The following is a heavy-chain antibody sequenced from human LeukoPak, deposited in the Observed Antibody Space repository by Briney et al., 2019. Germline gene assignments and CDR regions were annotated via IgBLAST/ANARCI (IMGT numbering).Heavy chain of an antibody. CDR3: ARIAYDALDSYYYGMDV. Sequence: SETLSLTCTVCGGSIRSGPYYWIWIRQHPGKGLEWIGYITYSGNTYYYPALNSRVTVSLDTSKTQFSLKLSSVTAADTAVYSCARIAYDALDSYYYGMDVWGQGTTVTVSS. V-gene: IGHV4-31*03. CDR2: ITYSGNT. CDR1: GGSIRSGPYY. D-gene: IGHD3-3*01. J-gene: IGHJ6*02.